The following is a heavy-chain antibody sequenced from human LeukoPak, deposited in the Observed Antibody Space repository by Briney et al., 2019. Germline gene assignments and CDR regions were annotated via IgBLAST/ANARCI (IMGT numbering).Heavy chain of an antibody. V-gene: IGHV3-20*04. J-gene: IGHJ1*01. D-gene: IGHD6-19*01. CDR2: INWNGGST. Sequence: GGSLRLSCAASGFTFSSYGMHWVRQAPGKGLEWVSGINWNGGSTGYADSVKGRFTISRDNAKNSLYLQLNSLRAEDTGLYYCTRDWPGTAVADPAPNEYFQKWGQGTPVTVSS. CDR1: GFTFSSYG. CDR3: TRDWPGTAVADPAPNEYFQK.